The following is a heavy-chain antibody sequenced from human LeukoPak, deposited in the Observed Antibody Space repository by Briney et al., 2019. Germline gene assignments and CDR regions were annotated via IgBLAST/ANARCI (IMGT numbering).Heavy chain of an antibody. J-gene: IGHJ4*02. CDR1: GVSINTYY. CDR3: AIDGASATGVFDF. D-gene: IGHD2-15*01. Sequence: SETLSLTCKVSGVSINTYYWSWVRQTPGKGLEWIGRSHRSRSTNYNTSLKNRVTTSTDKSKNYLSLSLKSVTAADTALHFSAIDGASATGVFDFWGQGTLVTVSS. V-gene: IGHV4-4*07. CDR2: SHRSRST.